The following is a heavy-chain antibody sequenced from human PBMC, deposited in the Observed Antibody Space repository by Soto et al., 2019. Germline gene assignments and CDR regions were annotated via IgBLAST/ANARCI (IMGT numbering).Heavy chain of an antibody. CDR2: SSPYSGNT. J-gene: IGHJ6*02. CDR1: GYIFVNYG. Sequence: QVQLVQSGDEVRKPGSSVKVSCKASGYIFVNYGIAWVRQAPGQGLEWMGWSSPYSGNTHYASKVQGRLTMTTDTSSSTACMDLGSLTSDDTAVYYCAMVDNYVTTTPQDVWGQGTTVTVSS. D-gene: IGHD3-16*01. V-gene: IGHV1-18*01. CDR3: AMVDNYVTTTPQDV.